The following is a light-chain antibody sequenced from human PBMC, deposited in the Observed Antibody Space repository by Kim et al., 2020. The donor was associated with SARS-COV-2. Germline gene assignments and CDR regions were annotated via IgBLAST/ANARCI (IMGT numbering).Light chain of an antibody. V-gene: IGKV3-15*01. Sequence: SVPQGEKVTLNSRAKQSVNSNLALYHQTAGQAPTLLIYGASTRATGIPARFSDSGSATEFTLTISSLQSEDFAVYYCQQYNKWPYTFGQGTKLEI. CDR1: QSVNSN. CDR3: QQYNKWPYT. CDR2: GAS. J-gene: IGKJ2*01.